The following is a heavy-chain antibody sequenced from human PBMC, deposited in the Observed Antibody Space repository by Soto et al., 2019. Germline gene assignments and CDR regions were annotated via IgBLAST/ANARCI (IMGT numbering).Heavy chain of an antibody. CDR1: GFTFSGSA. V-gene: IGHV3-73*02. D-gene: IGHD3-3*01. CDR3: ARGVYDFWSGHPKGLDY. J-gene: IGHJ4*02. CDR2: IRSEANSYAT. Sequence: EVQLVESGGGLVQPGGSLKLSCAASGFTFSGSAMHWVRQASGKGLEWVGRIRSEANSYATAYAVSVKGKFTISRDDSMNTAYLQMNSLKTEDTAVYYCARGVYDFWSGHPKGLDYWGQGTVVTVSS.